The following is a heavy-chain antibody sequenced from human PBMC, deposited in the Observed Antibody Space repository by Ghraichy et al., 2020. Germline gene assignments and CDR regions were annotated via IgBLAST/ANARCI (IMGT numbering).Heavy chain of an antibody. CDR3: AKEIAVAGHGVLDY. J-gene: IGHJ4*02. CDR2: IIGSGGST. Sequence: GESLNISCAASGFPFSSYAMSWVRQAPGKGLEWVSAIIGSGGSTYYADAVKGRFTISRDNSKNTLFLQMNGLRADDTAVYFCAKEIAVAGHGVLDYWGQGNLVTVSS. V-gene: IGHV3-23*01. D-gene: IGHD6-19*01. CDR1: GFPFSSYA.